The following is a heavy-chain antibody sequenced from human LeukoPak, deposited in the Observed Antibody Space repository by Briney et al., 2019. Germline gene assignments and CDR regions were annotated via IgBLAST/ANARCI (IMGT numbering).Heavy chain of an antibody. J-gene: IGHJ3*01. CDR1: GFTFSSYG. CDR2: IWYDGSNK. V-gene: IGHV3-33*06. CDR3: AKWGAGGDFDV. D-gene: IGHD3-16*01. Sequence: GGSLRLSCAASGFTFSSYGMHWVRQAPGKGLEWVAVIWYDGSNKYYADSVKGRFTISRDNSKNTLYLQMNSLRAEDTAVYYCAKWGAGGDFDVWGQGTMVTVSS.